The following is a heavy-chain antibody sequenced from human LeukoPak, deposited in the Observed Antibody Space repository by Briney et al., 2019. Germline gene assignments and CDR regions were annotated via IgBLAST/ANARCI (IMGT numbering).Heavy chain of an antibody. CDR2: IWYDGSNK. V-gene: IGHV3-33*06. Sequence: QPGGSLRPSCAASGFTFSSYGMHWVRQAPGKGLEWVAVIWYDGSNKYYADSVKGRFTISRDNSKNTLFLQMNSLRAEDTAVYYCAKASPSSYCGTTSCSVNFDYWGQGTLVTVSS. D-gene: IGHD2-2*01. J-gene: IGHJ4*02. CDR1: GFTFSSYG. CDR3: AKASPSSYCGTTSCSVNFDY.